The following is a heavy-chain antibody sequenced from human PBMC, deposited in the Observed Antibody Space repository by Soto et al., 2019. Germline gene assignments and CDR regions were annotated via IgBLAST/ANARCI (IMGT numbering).Heavy chain of an antibody. CDR2: INPNSGGT. CDR3: ARAGGITGTRSWGGSGAFDI. J-gene: IGHJ3*02. D-gene: IGHD1-7*01. CDR1: GYTFTSYG. V-gene: IGHV1-2*04. Sequence: GASVKVSCKASGYTFTSYGISWVRQAPGQGLEWMGWINPNSGGTNYAQKFQGWVTMTRDTSISTAYMELSRLRSDDTAVYYCARAGGITGTRSWGGSGAFDIWGQGTMVTVSS.